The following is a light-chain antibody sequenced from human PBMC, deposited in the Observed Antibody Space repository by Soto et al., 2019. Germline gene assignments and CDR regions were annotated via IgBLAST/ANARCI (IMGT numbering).Light chain of an antibody. J-gene: IGLJ1*01. CDR2: EGI. Sequence: QDVLTHPASVSGSPGHSITVSCTGTSSDVGSYKFVSWYQQHPGKAPKLMIYEGIKRPSGVSNRFSGSKSGNTASLTISGLQAEDEAEYYCCSYAGSSNFYVFGTGTKVTVL. CDR1: SSDVGSYKF. V-gene: IGLV2-23*01. CDR3: CSYAGSSNFYV.